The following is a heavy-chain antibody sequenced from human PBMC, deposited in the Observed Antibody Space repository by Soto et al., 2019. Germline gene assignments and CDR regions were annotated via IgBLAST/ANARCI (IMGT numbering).Heavy chain of an antibody. J-gene: IGHJ4*02. CDR1: GGTFSTYT. Sequence: SVKVSCKASGGTFSTYTISWVRQAPGQGLEWVGRIIPMLDITNYAQKFQDRVTITADKYTSTVYMELSSLRSEDTAVYHCARDTKYCSTSTCFSPLDYWGQGTPVTVSS. CDR2: IIPMLDIT. D-gene: IGHD2-2*01. CDR3: ARDTKYCSTSTCFSPLDY. V-gene: IGHV1-69*04.